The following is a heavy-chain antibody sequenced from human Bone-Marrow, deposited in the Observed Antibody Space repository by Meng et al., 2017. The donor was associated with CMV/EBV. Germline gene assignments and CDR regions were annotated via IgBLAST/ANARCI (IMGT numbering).Heavy chain of an antibody. V-gene: IGHV3-21*01. J-gene: IGHJ4*02. CDR2: ISSSSSYI. Sequence: GESLKISCAASGFTFSSYSMNWVRQAPGKGLEWVSSISSSSSYIYYADSVKGRFTISRDNAKNSLYLQMNSLRAEDTAVYYCARGRRTVTTSPLMTREAGRVFDYWGQGTLVTVSS. D-gene: IGHD4-17*01. CDR3: ARGRRTVTTSPLMTREAGRVFDY. CDR1: GFTFSSYS.